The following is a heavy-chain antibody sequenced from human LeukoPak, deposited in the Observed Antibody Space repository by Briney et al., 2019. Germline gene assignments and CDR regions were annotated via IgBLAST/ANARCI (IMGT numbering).Heavy chain of an antibody. J-gene: IGHJ4*02. Sequence: SETLSLTCNVSGASFNYYYWSWIRQPAGKGLEWIGRVYLGGSTNYNPSLKCRVMMSLDKANNQFSLRLSSVTAADTATYYCARDHCDDAACYPFDRWGQGTLVTVSS. CDR1: GASFNYYY. D-gene: IGHD2-21*01. CDR2: VYLGGST. V-gene: IGHV4-4*07. CDR3: ARDHCDDAACYPFDR.